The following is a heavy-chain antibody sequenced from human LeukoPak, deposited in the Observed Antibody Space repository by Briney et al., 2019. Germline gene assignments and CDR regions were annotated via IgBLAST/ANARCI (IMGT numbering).Heavy chain of an antibody. V-gene: IGHV1-24*01. CDR3: ATRYSSGARGSFDY. D-gene: IGHD6-19*01. Sequence: ASVKVSCKVSGYTLTELSMHWVRPAPGKGLEWMGGFDPEDGETIYAQKFQGRVTMTEDTSTDTAYMELSSLRSEDTAVYYCATRYSSGARGSFDYWGQGTLVTVSS. CDR1: GYTLTELS. J-gene: IGHJ4*02. CDR2: FDPEDGET.